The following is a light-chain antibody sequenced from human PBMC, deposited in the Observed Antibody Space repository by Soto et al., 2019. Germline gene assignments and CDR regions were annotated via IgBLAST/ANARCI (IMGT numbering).Light chain of an antibody. Sequence: EIVLTQSPATLSVSPGERATLSCRASQSVSSNLAWYQQKPGQAPRLLIYGASSRATGIPDRFSGSGSGTDFTLTISRLEPEDFAVYYCQHYVSPPITFGQGTRLEI. V-gene: IGKV3-20*01. J-gene: IGKJ5*01. CDR3: QHYVSPPIT. CDR1: QSVSSN. CDR2: GAS.